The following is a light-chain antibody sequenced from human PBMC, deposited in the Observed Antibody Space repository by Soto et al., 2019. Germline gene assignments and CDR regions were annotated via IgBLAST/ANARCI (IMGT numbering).Light chain of an antibody. Sequence: EVVLTQSPSTLSFSPLEGSTLSCRASESVGSPNLAWYQQKPGQAPRLLFYDVSRRATGVPDRFSGSGSGADFTLTISRLEPEDFAVYYCQHYGSSPRTFGPGTKVDIK. J-gene: IGKJ3*01. CDR3: QHYGSSPRT. V-gene: IGKV3-20*01. CDR2: DVS. CDR1: ESVGSPN.